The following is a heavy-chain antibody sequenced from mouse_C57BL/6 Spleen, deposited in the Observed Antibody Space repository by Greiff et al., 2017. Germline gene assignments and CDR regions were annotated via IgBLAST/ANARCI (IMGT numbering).Heavy chain of an antibody. J-gene: IGHJ4*01. D-gene: IGHD1-1*01. Sequence: LQQSGAELVRPGASVKMSCKASGYTFTSYNMHWVKQTPRQGLEWIGAIYPGNGDTSYNQKFKGKATLTVDKSSSTAYMQLSSLTSEDSAVYFCARDLITTVVGEAMDYWGQGTSVTVSS. V-gene: IGHV1-12*01. CDR1: GYTFTSYN. CDR3: ARDLITTVVGEAMDY. CDR2: IYPGNGDT.